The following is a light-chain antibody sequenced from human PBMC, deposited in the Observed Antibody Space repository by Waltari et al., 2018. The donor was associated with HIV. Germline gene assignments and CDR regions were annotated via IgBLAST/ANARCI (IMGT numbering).Light chain of an antibody. CDR2: EVT. Sequence: QSALTQPPSASGSPGQSVTISCTGTSSDVGGYNYVSWYQQHPGKAPKLMVYEVTKRPSGVPDRFSGSKSGNTASLTVSGLQAEDEADYYCSSYAGSNNFVVFGVGTKLTVL. CDR1: SSDVGGYNY. V-gene: IGLV2-8*01. CDR3: SSYAGSNNFVV. J-gene: IGLJ2*01.